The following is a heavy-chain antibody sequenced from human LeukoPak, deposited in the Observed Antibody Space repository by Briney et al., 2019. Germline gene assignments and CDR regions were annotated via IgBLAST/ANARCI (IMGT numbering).Heavy chain of an antibody. D-gene: IGHD6-13*01. V-gene: IGHV4-39*07. J-gene: IGHJ4*02. Sequence: KPSETLSLTCTVSGGSISSSSYYWSWIRQPPGKGLEWIGEINHSGSTNYNPSLKSRVTTSVDTSKNQFSLKLNSVTAADTAVYYCARISSSWSRYFDYWGQGTLVTVSS. CDR3: ARISSSWSRYFDY. CDR1: GGSISSSSYY. CDR2: INHSGST.